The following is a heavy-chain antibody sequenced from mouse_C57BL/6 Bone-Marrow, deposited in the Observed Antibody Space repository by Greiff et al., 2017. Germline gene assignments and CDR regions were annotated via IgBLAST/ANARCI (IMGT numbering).Heavy chain of an antibody. CDR3: TGDSDWYFDV. CDR1: GFTFSDAW. D-gene: IGHD3-3*01. Sequence: EVKLMESGGGLVQPGGSMKLSCAASGFTFSDAWMDWVRQSPEKGLEWVAEIRNKANNHATYYAESVKGRFTISRDDSKSSVYRQMNSVRAEDTGIYYCTGDSDWYFDVWGTGTTVTVSS. CDR2: IRNKANNHAT. V-gene: IGHV6-6*01. J-gene: IGHJ1*03.